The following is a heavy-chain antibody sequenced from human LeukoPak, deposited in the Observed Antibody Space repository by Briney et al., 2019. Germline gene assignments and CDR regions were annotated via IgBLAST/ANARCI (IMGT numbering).Heavy chain of an antibody. Sequence: DGRNIYYADSVKGRFIISRDNSKNTLYLQMNSLRAEDTAVYYCAKEYDPRGYSFLPGCWGQGTLVTVSS. J-gene: IGHJ4*02. D-gene: IGHD3-22*01. CDR2: DGRNI. V-gene: IGHV3-30*02. CDR3: AKEYDPRGYSFLPGC.